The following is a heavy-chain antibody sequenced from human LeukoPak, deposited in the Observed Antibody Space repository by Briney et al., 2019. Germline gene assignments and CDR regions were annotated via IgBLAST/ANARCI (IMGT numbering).Heavy chain of an antibody. CDR1: GGSISSSSYY. V-gene: IGHV4-39*07. J-gene: IGHJ3*02. CDR2: IYYSGST. D-gene: IGHD3-10*02. Sequence: SETLSLTCTVSGGSISSSSYYWGWIRQPPGKGLEWIGSIYYSGSTYYNPSLKSRVTISVDTSKNQFSLKLSSVTAADTAVYYCARDGGSMLGAFDIWGQGTMVTVSS. CDR3: ARDGGSMLGAFDI.